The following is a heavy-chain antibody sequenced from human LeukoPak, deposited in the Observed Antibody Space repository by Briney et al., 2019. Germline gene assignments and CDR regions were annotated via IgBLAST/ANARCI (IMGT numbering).Heavy chain of an antibody. Sequence: PGGSLRFSCAASGFTFSSYAMSWVRQAPGKGLEWVSAISGSGGSTYYADSVKGRFTISRDNSKNTLYLQMNSLRVEDTAIYYCAKARYSSRRYHFDYWGQGTLVTVSS. CDR2: ISGSGGST. J-gene: IGHJ4*02. V-gene: IGHV3-23*01. CDR3: AKARYSSRRYHFDY. D-gene: IGHD6-13*01. CDR1: GFTFSSYA.